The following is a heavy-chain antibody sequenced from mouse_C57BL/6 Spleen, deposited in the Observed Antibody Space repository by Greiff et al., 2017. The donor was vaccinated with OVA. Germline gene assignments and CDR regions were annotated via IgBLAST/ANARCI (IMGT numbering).Heavy chain of an antibody. J-gene: IGHJ3*01. D-gene: IGHD4-1*01. CDR1: GFTFSDYG. V-gene: IGHV5-17*01. Sequence: EVNLVESGGGLVKPGGSLKLSCAASGFTFSDYGMHWVRQAPEKGLEWVAYISSGSSTIYYADTVKGRFTISRDNAKNTLFLQMTSLRSEDTAMYYCARGPGTPAWFAYWGQGTLVTVSA. CDR3: ARGPGTPAWFAY. CDR2: ISSGSSTI.